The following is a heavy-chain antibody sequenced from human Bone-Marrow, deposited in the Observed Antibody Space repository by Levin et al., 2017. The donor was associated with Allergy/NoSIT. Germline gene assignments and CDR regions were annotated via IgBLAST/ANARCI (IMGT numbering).Heavy chain of an antibody. CDR3: AREGLSENSAYYYDY. V-gene: IGHV4-59*01. J-gene: IGHJ4*02. CDR2: VHDSDTT. Sequence: SCTVSGVSISRNYWNWIRQPPGKRLEWIGYVHDSDTTYNPSLKSRVTISSDSSRNQFSLKLTSVTAADTAIYYCAREGLSENSAYYYDYWGPGTLVIVSS. D-gene: IGHD3-22*01. CDR1: GVSISRNY.